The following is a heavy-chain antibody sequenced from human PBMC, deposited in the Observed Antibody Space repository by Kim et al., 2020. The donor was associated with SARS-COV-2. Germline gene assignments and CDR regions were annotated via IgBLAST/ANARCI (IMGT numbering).Heavy chain of an antibody. CDR3: ARRRYGDFHFDY. CDR1: GFTVSSNY. V-gene: IGHV3-53*01. Sequence: GGSLRLSCAASGFTVSSNYMSWVRQAPGKGLEWVSVIYSGGSTYYADSVKGRFTISRDNSKNTLYLQMNSLRAEDTAVYYCARRRYGDFHFDYWGQGTLVTVSS. D-gene: IGHD4-17*01. CDR2: IYSGGST. J-gene: IGHJ4*02.